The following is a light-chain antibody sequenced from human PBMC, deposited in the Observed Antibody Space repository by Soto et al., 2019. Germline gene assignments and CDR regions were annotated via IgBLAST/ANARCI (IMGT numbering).Light chain of an antibody. CDR1: QSVSDY. J-gene: IGKJ1*01. V-gene: IGKV3-11*01. CDR3: QQYGSSLWT. CDR2: DAS. Sequence: EIVLTQSPATLSLSPGESVTLSCRASQSVSDYLAWYQQKPGQAPRLLIYDASNRAAGIPARFSGSGSGTDFTLTISSLEPEDFAVYYCQQYGSSLWTFGQGTKVEIK.